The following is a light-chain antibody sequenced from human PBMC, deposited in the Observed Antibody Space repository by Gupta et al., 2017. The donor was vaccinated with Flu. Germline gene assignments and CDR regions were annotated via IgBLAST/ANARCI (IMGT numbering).Light chain of an antibody. Sequence: QSALTQPPSASGSPGQSVTISCTGTSSDVGGYNYVSWYQQHPGKAPKLIIYEVNKRPSGAPDRFSGSKSGNTASLTVSGLLAEDEADYYCCSYGGSKFFGGETKLTVL. CDR3: CSYGGSKF. CDR2: EVN. J-gene: IGLJ2*01. CDR1: SSDVGGYNY. V-gene: IGLV2-8*01.